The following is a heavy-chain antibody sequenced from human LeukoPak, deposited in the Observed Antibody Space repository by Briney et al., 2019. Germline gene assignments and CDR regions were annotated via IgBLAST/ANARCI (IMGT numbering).Heavy chain of an antibody. CDR3: ARDRVLRDYMDV. D-gene: IGHD3-10*01. CDR1: GYSISSGYY. CDR2: IFHSGST. J-gene: IGHJ6*03. V-gene: IGHV4-38-2*02. Sequence: SESLSLTCTVSGYSISSGYYWGWIRQPPGKGLEWIGSIFHSGSTYYNPSLKSRVTISVDTSKNQSSLKLSSVTAADTAVYYCARDRVLRDYMDVWGKGTTVTVSS.